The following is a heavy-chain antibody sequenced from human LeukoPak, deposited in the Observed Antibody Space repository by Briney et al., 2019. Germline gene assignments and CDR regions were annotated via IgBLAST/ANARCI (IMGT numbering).Heavy chain of an antibody. Sequence: GGSLRLSCVASGFTFGKYWMSWVRQAPGKALEWVANIKLDGSEKNYVDSVKGRFTISRDNTKNSLYLQMSSLRVEDTAVFYCARDQYDTWSRRGNFDSWGQGTLVIVSS. CDR3: ARDQYDTWSRRGNFDS. J-gene: IGHJ4*02. V-gene: IGHV3-7*03. CDR2: IKLDGSEK. D-gene: IGHD3-3*01. CDR1: GFTFGKYW.